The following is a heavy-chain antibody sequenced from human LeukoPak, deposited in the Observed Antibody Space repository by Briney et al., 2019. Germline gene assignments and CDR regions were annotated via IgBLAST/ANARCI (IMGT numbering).Heavy chain of an antibody. CDR2: ISDRGGAT. D-gene: IGHD3-22*01. Sequence: PGGSLRLSCAASGFSFSTFGMSWVRQAPGKGLEWVSSISDRGGATYYPDSVKGRFTISRDNSKNTLYLQVNSLRAEDTAAYYCARSGGDFYDSSGYGVIDYWGRGTLVTVSS. V-gene: IGHV3-23*01. CDR1: GFSFSTFG. J-gene: IGHJ4*02. CDR3: ARSGGDFYDSSGYGVIDY.